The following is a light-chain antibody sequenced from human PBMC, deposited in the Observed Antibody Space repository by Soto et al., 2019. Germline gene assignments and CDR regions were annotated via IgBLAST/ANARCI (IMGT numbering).Light chain of an antibody. V-gene: IGKV1-5*03. CDR1: QSISSW. J-gene: IGKJ1*01. CDR3: QQYNDNWT. CDR2: KAS. Sequence: DIPMTQSPSTLSASVGDRVTITCRASQSISSWLAWYQQKPGTAPNLVIYKASTLQSGVPSRFSGSGSGTEFTLTISSLQPDDSATYYCQQYNDNWTFGQGTKVEIK.